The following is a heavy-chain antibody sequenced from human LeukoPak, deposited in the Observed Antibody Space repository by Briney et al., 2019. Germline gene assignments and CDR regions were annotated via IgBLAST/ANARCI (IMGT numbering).Heavy chain of an antibody. V-gene: IGHV1-18*01. Sequence: ASVKVSCKASGYTFTSYGVSWVRQAPGQGLEWMGWISAYNGHTKYAQKFQGRVTMTTDTSTGTAYMELSSLRSEDTAVYYCARGDRRSDAFDIWGQGTMVTVSS. CDR3: ARGDRRSDAFDI. CDR2: ISAYNGHT. J-gene: IGHJ3*02. CDR1: GYTFTSYG.